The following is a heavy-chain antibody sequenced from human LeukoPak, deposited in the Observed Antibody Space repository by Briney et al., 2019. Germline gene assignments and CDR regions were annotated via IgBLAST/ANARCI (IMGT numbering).Heavy chain of an antibody. Sequence: SETLSLTCAVSAYSIRGDDYWGWVRQSPGKGLEWIGSIYHSGSTHYNPSLKSRITISVDTSKNQFSLMLNSVTAADTAVYYSARNRSMTTTPGFDHWGQGTLVTVSS. D-gene: IGHD4-11*01. CDR3: ARNRSMTTTPGFDH. J-gene: IGHJ4*02. CDR2: IYHSGST. CDR1: AYSIRGDDY. V-gene: IGHV4-38-2*01.